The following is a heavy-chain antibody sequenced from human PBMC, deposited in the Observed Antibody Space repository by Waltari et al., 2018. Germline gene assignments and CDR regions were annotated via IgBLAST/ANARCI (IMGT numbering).Heavy chain of an antibody. CDR1: GYTFPVYY. V-gene: IGHV1-2*02. D-gene: IGHD7-27*01. J-gene: IGHJ4*02. Sequence: QVQLVPSGVEVKKPGASVRVSCQASGYTFPVYYLHWIRQAPGQGPEWMGWINPNNGATHYAQKFQGRVTMTRDTSINTAYLEVTSDDTAVYFCARDRWGESHGYGYWGRGTLVTVSS. CDR2: INPNNGAT. CDR3: ARDRWGESHGYGY.